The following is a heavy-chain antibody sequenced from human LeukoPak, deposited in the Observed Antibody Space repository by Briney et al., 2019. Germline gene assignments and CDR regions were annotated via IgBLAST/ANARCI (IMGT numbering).Heavy chain of an antibody. CDR1: GFIIFKSW. Sequence: GGSLRLSCAASGFIIFKSWMTWVRQAPGKGLEWVAIIKQDASETYYLDSVKGRFTISRDNAKNSIYLHMTRLRVEDTAVYYCARVAGEASGYHPFDIWGQGTWSPPLQ. D-gene: IGHD3-22*01. CDR2: IKQDASET. CDR3: ARVAGEASGYHPFDI. J-gene: IGHJ3*02. V-gene: IGHV3-7*01.